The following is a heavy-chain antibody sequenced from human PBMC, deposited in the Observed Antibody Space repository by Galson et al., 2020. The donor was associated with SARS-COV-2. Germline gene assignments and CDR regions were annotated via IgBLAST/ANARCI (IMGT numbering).Heavy chain of an antibody. CDR2: IIPIFGTA. J-gene: IGHJ6*03. CDR3: ARGGGRYSYGQNYYYYMDV. V-gene: IGHV1-69*13. D-gene: IGHD5-18*01. Sequence: SVKVSCKASGGTFSSYAISWVRQAPGQGLEWMGGIIPIFGTANYAQKFQGRVTITADESTSTAYMELSSLRSEDTAVYYCARGGGRYSYGQNYYYYMDVWGKGPRSPSP. CDR1: GGTFSSYA.